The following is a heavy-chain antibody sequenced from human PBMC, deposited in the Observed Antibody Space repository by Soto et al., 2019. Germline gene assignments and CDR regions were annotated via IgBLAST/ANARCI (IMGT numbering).Heavy chain of an antibody. V-gene: IGHV4-34*01. CDR3: ARGWNMTTVKPNSLRFDY. Sequence: SETLSLTCAVYGGSFSGYYWSWIRQPPGKGLEWIGEINHSGSTNYNPSLKSRVTISVDTSKNQFSLKLSSVTAADTAVYYCARGWNMTTVKPNSLRFDYWGQGTMVTVSS. J-gene: IGHJ4*02. CDR2: INHSGST. CDR1: GGSFSGYY. D-gene: IGHD4-17*01.